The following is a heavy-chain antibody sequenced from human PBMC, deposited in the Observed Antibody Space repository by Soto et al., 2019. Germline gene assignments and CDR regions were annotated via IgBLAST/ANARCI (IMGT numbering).Heavy chain of an antibody. CDR1: GFTFSSYA. V-gene: IGHV3-23*01. CDR2: ISGSGGST. D-gene: IGHD2-21*02. Sequence: GGSLRLSCAASGFTFSSYAMSWVRQAPGKGLEWVSAISGSGGSTYYADSVKGRFTISRDNSKNTLYLQMNSLRAEDTAVYYCAKSIPYCGGDCYSGVFDYWGQGTLVTVSS. CDR3: AKSIPYCGGDCYSGVFDY. J-gene: IGHJ4*02.